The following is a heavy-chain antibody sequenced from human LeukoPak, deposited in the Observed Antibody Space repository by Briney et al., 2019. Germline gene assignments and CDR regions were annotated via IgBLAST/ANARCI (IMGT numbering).Heavy chain of an antibody. V-gene: IGHV1-2*02. D-gene: IGHD3-10*01. Sequence: ASVKVSCKASGYTFTGYYMHWVRQAPGQGLEWMGWINPNSGGTNYAQKFQGRVTMTRDTSISTAYMELSRLRSDDTAVYYCARDNGSGSYLFNYWGQGTLVTVSS. CDR1: GYTFTGYY. J-gene: IGHJ4*02. CDR3: ARDNGSGSYLFNY. CDR2: INPNSGGT.